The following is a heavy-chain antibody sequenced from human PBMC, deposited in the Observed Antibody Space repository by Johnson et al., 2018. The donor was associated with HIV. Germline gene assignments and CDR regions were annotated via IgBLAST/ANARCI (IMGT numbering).Heavy chain of an antibody. J-gene: IGHJ3*02. CDR1: GFTLNTYG. CDR2: IRYDGSNK. CDR3: ARGRARAFDI. V-gene: IGHV3-30*02. D-gene: IGHD5-12*01. Sequence: QVQLVESGGDVVRPGGSLRLFCAASGFTLNTYGMHWVRQAPGKGLEWVAFIRYDGSNKYYADSVKGRFTISRDNSKNTLYLQMNSLRAEDTAVYYCARGRARAFDIWCQGTMVTVSS.